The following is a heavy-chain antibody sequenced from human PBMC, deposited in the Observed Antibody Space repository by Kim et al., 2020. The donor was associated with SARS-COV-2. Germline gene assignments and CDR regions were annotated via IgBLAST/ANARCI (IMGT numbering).Heavy chain of an antibody. J-gene: IGHJ4*02. CDR1: GFTFTSSA. CDR3: AAVKGAAGTSY. Sequence: SVKFSCKASGFTFTSSAVQWVRQARGQRLEWIGWIVDGSGNTNYAQKFQERVTITRDMSTSTAYMELSSLRSEDTAVYYCAAVKGAAGTSYWGQGTLVTVYS. CDR2: IVDGSGNT. V-gene: IGHV1-58*01. D-gene: IGHD6-13*01.